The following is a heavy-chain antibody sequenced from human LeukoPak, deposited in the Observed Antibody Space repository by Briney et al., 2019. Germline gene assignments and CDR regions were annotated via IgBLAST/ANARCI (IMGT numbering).Heavy chain of an antibody. Sequence: GEPLKISCKGSGYSFTTYWIGWVRQLPGKGLEWMGIIYPDDSDTRYSPSFQGQVTISADKSISTAYLQWSSLKASDTAMYYCARHADIVVVPAAADYWGQGTLVTVSS. CDR2: IYPDDSDT. CDR3: ARHADIVVVPAAADY. J-gene: IGHJ4*02. CDR1: GYSFTTYW. V-gene: IGHV5-51*01. D-gene: IGHD2-2*01.